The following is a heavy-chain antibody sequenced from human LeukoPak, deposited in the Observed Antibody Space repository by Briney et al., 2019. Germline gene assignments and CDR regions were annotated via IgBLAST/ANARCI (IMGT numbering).Heavy chain of an antibody. CDR1: GFTFRNYA. Sequence: GGSLRLSCIASGFTFRNYAMTWVRQAPGKGLQFVSAISGSGGSTYYADSVKGRFTIARDNSNNTLYLQMNSLGAEDTAVYYCAKRQSAGTRVFRWFDPWGQGTLVTVSS. V-gene: IGHV3-23*01. CDR2: ISGSGGST. J-gene: IGHJ5*02. CDR3: AKRQSAGTRVFRWFDP. D-gene: IGHD6-13*01.